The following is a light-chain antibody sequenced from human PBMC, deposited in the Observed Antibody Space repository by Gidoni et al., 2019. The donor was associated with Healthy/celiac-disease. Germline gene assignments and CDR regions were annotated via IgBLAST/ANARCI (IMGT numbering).Light chain of an antibody. J-gene: IGKJ4*01. CDR2: WAS. CDR1: QSVLYSSNNKNY. CDR3: QQYYSTPRT. V-gene: IGKV4-1*01. Sequence: DIVMTQSPASLAVSLGERATINCKSSQSVLYSSNNKNYLAWYQQKPGPPPKLLIYWASTRESGGPDRFSGSGSGTDFTLTISSLQAEDVAVYYCQQYYSTPRTFGGXTKVEIK.